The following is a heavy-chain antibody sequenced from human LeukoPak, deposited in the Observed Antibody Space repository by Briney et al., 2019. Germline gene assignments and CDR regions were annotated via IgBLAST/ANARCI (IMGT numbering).Heavy chain of an antibody. CDR1: GFTFSSYA. J-gene: IGHJ4*02. V-gene: IGHV3-30-3*01. D-gene: IGHD6-19*01. CDR2: ISYDGSNK. CDR3: ASGYSSGWFYFDY. Sequence: GGSLRLSCAASGFTFSSYAMHWVRQAPGKGLEWVAVISYDGSNKYYADSVKGRFTISRDSSKNTLYLQMNSLRAEDTAVYYCASGYSSGWFYFDYWGQGTLVTVSS.